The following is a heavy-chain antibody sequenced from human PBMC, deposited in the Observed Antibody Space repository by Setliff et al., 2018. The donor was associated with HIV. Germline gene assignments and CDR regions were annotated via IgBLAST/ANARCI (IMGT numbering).Heavy chain of an antibody. CDR2: MYYTGST. V-gene: IGHV4-59*08. Sequence: SETLSLTCTVSGGPINVYYWSWIRQPPGKGLEWIGYMYYTGSTNYNSSLKSRVTISGDTSKNRFSLTLRSVTAADTAVYYCARTRSGTYYGEMNWFDPWGQGILVTVSS. CDR1: GGPINVYY. J-gene: IGHJ5*02. CDR3: ARTRSGTYYGEMNWFDP. D-gene: IGHD3-10*01.